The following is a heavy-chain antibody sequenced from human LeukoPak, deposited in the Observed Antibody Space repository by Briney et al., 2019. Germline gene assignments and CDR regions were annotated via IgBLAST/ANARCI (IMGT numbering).Heavy chain of an antibody. D-gene: IGHD6-6*01. J-gene: IGHJ4*02. Sequence: GGSLRLSCAASGFTFSDHYMSWIRQTPGKGLEWVSRISRDTESVKGRFTISRDNTKNSLYLQMSSLRVDDTAVYYCARDPDTSSKVDYWGQGTLVTVSS. CDR1: GFTFSDHY. CDR2: ISR. V-gene: IGHV3-11*01. CDR3: ARDPDTSSKVDY.